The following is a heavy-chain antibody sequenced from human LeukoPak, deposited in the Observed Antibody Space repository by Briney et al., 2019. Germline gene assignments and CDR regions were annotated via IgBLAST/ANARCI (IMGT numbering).Heavy chain of an antibody. V-gene: IGHV3-33*01. CDR2: IWYDGSNK. CDR1: GLTFRTYG. J-gene: IGHJ4*02. Sequence: GRSLRLSCVTSGLTFRTYGMHWVRQAPGKGLEWVAVIWYDGSNKRYGGSVKGRFTISRDNFKNTLYLQMDSLRAEDSAVYYCATGPRYYDISPPEYWGQGTLVTVSS. D-gene: IGHD3-9*01. CDR3: ATGPRYYDISPPEY.